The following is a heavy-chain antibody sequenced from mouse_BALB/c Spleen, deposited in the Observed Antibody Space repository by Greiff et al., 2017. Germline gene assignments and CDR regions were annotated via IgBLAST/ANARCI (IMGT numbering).Heavy chain of an antibody. CDR3: ARRGVRRYYFDY. Sequence: EVKLVESGPSLVKPSQTLSLTCSVTGDSITSGYWNWIRKFPGNKLEYMGYISYSGSTYYNPSLKSRISITRDTSKNQYYLQLNSVTTEDTATYYCARRGVRRYYFDYWGQGTTLTVSS. CDR2: ISYSGST. J-gene: IGHJ2*01. V-gene: IGHV3-8*02. CDR1: GDSITSGY. D-gene: IGHD2-14*01.